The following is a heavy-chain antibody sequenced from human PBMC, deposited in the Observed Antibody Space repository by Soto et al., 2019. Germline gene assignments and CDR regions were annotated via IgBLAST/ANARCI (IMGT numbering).Heavy chain of an antibody. CDR1: GYSFDGYW. CDR2: IDPSDSQT. D-gene: IGHD3-22*01. Sequence: PXESLKMSCKGSGYSFDGYWITWVRQKPGKGLEWMGRIDPSDSQTYYSPSFRGHVTISVTKSITTVFLQWSSLRASDTAMYYCARQIYDSDTGPNFQYYFDSWGQGTPVTVSS. J-gene: IGHJ4*02. CDR3: ARQIYDSDTGPNFQYYFDS. V-gene: IGHV5-10-1*01.